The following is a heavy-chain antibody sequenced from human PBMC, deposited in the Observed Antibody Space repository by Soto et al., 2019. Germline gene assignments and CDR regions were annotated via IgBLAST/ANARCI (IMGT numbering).Heavy chain of an antibody. CDR2: FYNNENP. V-gene: IGHV4-39*01. D-gene: IGHD3-22*01. J-gene: IGHJ3*01. CDR1: GGSINSRSYS. Sequence: SETLSLTCSVSGGSINSRSYSWGWIRQPPGKGLEWIGTFYNNENPNYDPSLKSRVTISVDTSKNQFSLHLNSVTPEDTAVYYCARISHDSSPSWGQGTMVTVSS. CDR3: ARISHDSSPS.